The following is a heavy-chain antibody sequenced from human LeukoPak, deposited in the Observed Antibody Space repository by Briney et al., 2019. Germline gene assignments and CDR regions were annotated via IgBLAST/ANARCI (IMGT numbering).Heavy chain of an antibody. CDR1: GGSISSYY. V-gene: IGHV4-59*01. J-gene: IGHJ4*02. Sequence: SETLSLTCTVSGGSISSYYCSWIRQSPGKGLEWIGYINYSGGTDYNPSLKSRVTISVDTSKNQFSLKLNSVTAADTVVYYCAREGYGDNSGALDYWGRGTLVTVSS. CDR2: INYSGGT. CDR3: AREGYGDNSGALDY. D-gene: IGHD4-23*01.